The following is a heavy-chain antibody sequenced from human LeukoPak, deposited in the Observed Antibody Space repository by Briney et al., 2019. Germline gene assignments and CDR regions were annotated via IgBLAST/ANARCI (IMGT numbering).Heavy chain of an antibody. CDR2: ISGSGGST. J-gene: IGHJ4*02. CDR3: AKDGAQVGVTFDY. V-gene: IGHV3-23*01. D-gene: IGHD1-26*01. Sequence: GGSLRLSCAASGFTFSSYAMSWVRQAPGKGLEWVSAISGSGGSTYYADSVKGRFTISRDNSKNTLYLQMNSLRVEDTAIYYCAKDGAQVGVTFDYWGQGTLVTVSS. CDR1: GFTFSSYA.